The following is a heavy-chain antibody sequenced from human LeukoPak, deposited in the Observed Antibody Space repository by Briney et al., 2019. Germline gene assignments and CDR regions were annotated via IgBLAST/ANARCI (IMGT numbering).Heavy chain of an antibody. Sequence: GGSLRLSCAASGFTFSSYGMHWVRQAPGKGLEWVAVISYDGSYNYYADSVKGRFIISRDNSKNTLYLQMNSLRAEDTAVYYCARNGAYGDSADYWGQGTLVTVSS. CDR2: ISYDGSYN. D-gene: IGHD4-17*01. J-gene: IGHJ4*02. CDR1: GFTFSSYG. V-gene: IGHV3-30*03. CDR3: ARNGAYGDSADY.